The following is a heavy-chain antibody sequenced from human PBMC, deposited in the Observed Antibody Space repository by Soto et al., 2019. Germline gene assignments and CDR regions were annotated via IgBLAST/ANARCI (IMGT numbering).Heavy chain of an antibody. CDR1: GFPFSSYW. CDR2: ISGDGVTT. D-gene: IGHD3-9*01. V-gene: IGHV3-74*01. CDR3: AREYYGLLTGYYTDY. J-gene: IGHJ4*02. Sequence: EVQLVESGGDLVQRGGSLRLSCAASGFPFSSYWMHWVRHTPGKGLDWVARISGDGVTTYYADSVTGRFTVSRDNAKNTLSMQISGLRAEEKAVYYCAREYYGLLTGYYTDYWGQGTLVSVSS.